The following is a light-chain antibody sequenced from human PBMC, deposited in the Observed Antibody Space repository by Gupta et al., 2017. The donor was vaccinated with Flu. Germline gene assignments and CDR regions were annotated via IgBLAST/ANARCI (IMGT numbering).Light chain of an antibody. CDR3: ASWDDSLNGGV. Sequence: VTISCSGSSSNIGSNTVSWYQQLPRTAPKLLIYTNNQRPSGVPDRFSGSKSDTSASLAISGLQSEDEADYYCASWDDSLNGGVFGGGTKLTVL. CDR1: SSNIGSNT. V-gene: IGLV1-44*01. CDR2: TNN. J-gene: IGLJ3*02.